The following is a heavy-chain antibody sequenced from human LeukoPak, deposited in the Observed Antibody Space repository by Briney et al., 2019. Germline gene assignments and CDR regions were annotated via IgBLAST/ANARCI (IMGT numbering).Heavy chain of an antibody. J-gene: IGHJ5*02. CDR1: GFTFSSYS. CDR3: AREGHMATWFDP. Sequence: GGSLRLSCAASGFTFSSYSMNWVRQAPGKGLEWVSYISSSGSTIYYADSVKGRFTISRDNAKNSLYLQMNSLRAEDTAVYYCAREGHMATWFDPWGQGTLVTVSS. D-gene: IGHD2-21*01. CDR2: ISSSGSTI. V-gene: IGHV3-48*04.